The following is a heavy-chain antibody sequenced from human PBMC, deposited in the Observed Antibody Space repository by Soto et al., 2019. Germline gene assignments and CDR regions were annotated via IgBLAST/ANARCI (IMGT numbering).Heavy chain of an antibody. CDR3: ARGGGYDSFDF. CDR1: GFTMSDGGYS. CDR2: SSHIEKT. J-gene: IGHJ4*02. D-gene: IGHD2-15*01. Sequence: PAETLSLTCSVSGFTMSDGGYSWVWIRQAPGKGLEWLGYSSHIEKTYYKPYLKSRLSLSIDRTRNQFYLRLSSMTAADKAVYYCARGGGYDSFDFWGQGIQVTVSS. V-gene: IGHV4-30-2*01.